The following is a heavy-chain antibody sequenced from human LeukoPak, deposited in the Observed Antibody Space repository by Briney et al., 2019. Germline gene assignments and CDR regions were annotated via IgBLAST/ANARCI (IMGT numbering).Heavy chain of an antibody. CDR1: GYTFTSYD. D-gene: IGHD3-9*01. CDR2: MNPNSGNT. V-gene: IGHV1-8*01. CDR3: VRRSLRYFDWLPPGLYYYYYGMDV. J-gene: IGHJ6*02. Sequence: ASVKVSCKASGYTFTSYDINWVRQATGQGLEWMGWMNPNSGNTGYAQKFQGRVTMTRNTSISTAYMELSSLRSEDTAVYYCVRRSLRYFDWLPPGLYYYYYGMDVWGQGTTVTVSS.